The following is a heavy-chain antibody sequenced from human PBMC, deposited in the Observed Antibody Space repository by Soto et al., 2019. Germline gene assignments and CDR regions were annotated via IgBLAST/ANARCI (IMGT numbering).Heavy chain of an antibody. CDR2: INNSGST. J-gene: IGHJ6*03. CDR1: GWSFSGYY. CDR3: ARDMPNWNLYCYYYMDV. D-gene: IGHD1-1*01. Sequence: QVQLQQWGAGLLKPSETLSLTCAVYGWSFSGYYWSWIRQPPGTGLEWIGEINNSGSTNYNPSLKSRVTISVETSKHKFSLKLGSVTAADTAVYYCARDMPNWNLYCYYYMDVWGKGTTVTVSS. V-gene: IGHV4-34*01.